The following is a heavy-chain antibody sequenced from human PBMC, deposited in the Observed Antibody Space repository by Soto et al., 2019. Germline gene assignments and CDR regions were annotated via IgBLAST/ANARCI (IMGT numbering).Heavy chain of an antibody. V-gene: IGHV1-18*01. D-gene: IGHD1-1*01. CDR3: ARGRYGDY. Sequence: QVHLVQSGAEVKKPGASVKVSCKGSGYGFTTYGITWVRQAPGQGLEGMAWISAHNGNTNYAQKLQGRVTVTRDTSTSTAYMELRSLRSDDTAVYYCARGRYGDYWGQGALVTVPS. CDR1: GYGFTTYG. J-gene: IGHJ4*02. CDR2: ISAHNGNT.